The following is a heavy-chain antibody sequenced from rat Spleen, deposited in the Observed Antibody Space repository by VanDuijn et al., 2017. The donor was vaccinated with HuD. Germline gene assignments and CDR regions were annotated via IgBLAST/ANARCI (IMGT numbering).Heavy chain of an antibody. CDR1: GFTFSNYD. D-gene: IGHD1-4*01. V-gene: IGHV5-27*01. CDR3: TTDLYYPGTYYVMDA. Sequence: EVQLVESGGGLVQPGRSLKLSCAASGFTFSNYDMAWVRQAPTKGLEWVASISTGGGNTYYRDSVKGRFTISRDNAKSTLYLQMDSLRSEDTATYYCTTDLYYPGTYYVMDAWGQGASVTVSS. CDR2: ISTGGGNT. J-gene: IGHJ4*01.